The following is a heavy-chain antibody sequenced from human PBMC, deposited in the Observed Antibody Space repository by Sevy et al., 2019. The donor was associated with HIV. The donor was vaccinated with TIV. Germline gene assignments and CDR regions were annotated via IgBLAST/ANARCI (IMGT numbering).Heavy chain of an antibody. CDR1: GFTFSSFW. D-gene: IGHD1-1*01. V-gene: IGHV3-7*01. CDR2: IKQDGSEK. CDR3: AREIGGGNSF. J-gene: IGHJ4*02. Sequence: GGSLRLSYAASGFTFSSFWMHWVRQAPGKGLEWVANIKQDGSEKYYVHSVKGRFTISRDNAKNSLYLQMNSLRAEDTAVYYCAREIGGGNSFWGQGTLVTVSS.